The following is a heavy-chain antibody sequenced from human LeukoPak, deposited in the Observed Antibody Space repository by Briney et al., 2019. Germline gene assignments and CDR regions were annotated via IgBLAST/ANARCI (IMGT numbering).Heavy chain of an antibody. Sequence: AGGSLRLSCAASGFTFSSYSMNWVRQAPGKGLEWVSSISSSSSSYIYYADSVKGRFTISRDNAKNSLYLQMNSLRAEDTALYYCAKDMAAYYYASGNIDYWGQGTLVTVSS. J-gene: IGHJ4*02. V-gene: IGHV3-21*04. D-gene: IGHD3-10*01. CDR1: GFTFSSYS. CDR3: AKDMAAYYYASGNIDY. CDR2: ISSSSSSYI.